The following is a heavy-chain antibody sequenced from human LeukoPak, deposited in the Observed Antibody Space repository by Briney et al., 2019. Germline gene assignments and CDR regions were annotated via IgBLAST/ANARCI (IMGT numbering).Heavy chain of an antibody. V-gene: IGHV3-74*01. J-gene: IGHJ2*01. CDR1: GFNFSNYW. Sequence: GGSLRLSCPASGFNFSNYWMHWVRQAPGKGLVWVPLINTDGRTTRYADSVKGRFTTSRDNAKNTLYLQMNSLRAEDTAVYYCARSFLGDWYFDLWGRGTLVTVSS. CDR2: INTDGRTT. CDR3: ARSFLGDWYFDL. D-gene: IGHD1-26*01.